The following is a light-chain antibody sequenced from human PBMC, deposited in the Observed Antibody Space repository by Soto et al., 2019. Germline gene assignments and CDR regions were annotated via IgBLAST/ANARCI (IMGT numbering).Light chain of an antibody. CDR1: QSISSY. J-gene: IGKJ1*01. Sequence: IQLTQSPSSLSASVGDRVTITCRASQSISSYLNWYQQKPGKAPKFLIYAASSLQSGVPSRFSGSGSGTDFTLTISSLQPEDFAIYYCQQSYSTPQTFGQGTKVDIK. CDR3: QQSYSTPQT. V-gene: IGKV1-39*01. CDR2: AAS.